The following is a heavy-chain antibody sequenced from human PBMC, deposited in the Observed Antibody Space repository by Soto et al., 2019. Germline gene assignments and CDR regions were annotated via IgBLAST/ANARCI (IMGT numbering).Heavy chain of an antibody. Sequence: LRLSCAGSGFTFSDYHMSWIRQAPGKGLEWISYISSDAGTIYYADSVKGRFTISRDNAKNSLSLQMNSLRGDDTAVYYCARDLGELTPYYGMDVWGQGTTVTVSS. J-gene: IGHJ6*02. V-gene: IGHV3-11*01. CDR2: ISSDAGTI. D-gene: IGHD3-10*01. CDR1: GFTFSDYH. CDR3: ARDLGELTPYYGMDV.